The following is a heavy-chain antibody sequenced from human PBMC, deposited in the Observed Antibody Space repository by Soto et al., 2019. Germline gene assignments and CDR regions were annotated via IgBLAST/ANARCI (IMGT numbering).Heavy chain of an antibody. J-gene: IGHJ6*02. D-gene: IGHD6-13*01. V-gene: IGHV4-59*01. Sequence: SETLSLTCTVSGGSISTYYWSWIRQPPGKGLELIAYISYTGSTIYNPSLKSRVTISVDTPKNQFSLKLSSVTAADTAVYYCARVGIAAAGLGYYYYGMDVWGQGTTVTVSS. CDR1: GGSISTYY. CDR2: ISYTGST. CDR3: ARVGIAAAGLGYYYYGMDV.